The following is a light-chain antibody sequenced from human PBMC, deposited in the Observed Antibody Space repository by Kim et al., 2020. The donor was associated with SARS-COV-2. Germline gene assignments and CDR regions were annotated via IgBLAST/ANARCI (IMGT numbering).Light chain of an antibody. J-gene: IGKJ2*01. CDR3: QQYGSSPRT. Sequence: LSPGKRATLSCRASQSVSSSYLAWYQQKPGQAPRLLIYGASSRATGIPDRFSGSGSGTDFTLTISRLEPEDFAVYYCQQYGSSPRTFGQGTKLEI. CDR1: QSVSSSY. CDR2: GAS. V-gene: IGKV3-20*01.